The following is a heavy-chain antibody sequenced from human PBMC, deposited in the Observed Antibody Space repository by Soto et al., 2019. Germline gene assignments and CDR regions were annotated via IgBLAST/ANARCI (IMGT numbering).Heavy chain of an antibody. D-gene: IGHD3-22*01. CDR2: IIPIVETP. CDR1: GGTFNSYD. J-gene: IGHJ5*02. CDR3: ARLSRPNYYDTSGFFKDNWFDP. V-gene: IGHV1-69*01. Sequence: QVQLVQSGAEVKKPGSSMKVSCKASGGTFNSYDINWVRQAPGQGLEWMGGIIPIVETPKYAQKFQGRVTITADESTHTVYMELSSLRSEDTAMYYCARLSRPNYYDTSGFFKDNWFDPWGQGNLVTVSS.